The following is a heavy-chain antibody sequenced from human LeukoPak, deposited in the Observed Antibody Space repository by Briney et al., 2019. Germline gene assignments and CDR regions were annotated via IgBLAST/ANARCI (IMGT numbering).Heavy chain of an antibody. D-gene: IGHD6-19*01. Sequence: SETLSLTCTVSGASISSNNWWNWVRQPPGKGLEWIGEIYHSGSTNYSPSLKSRITISVDKSKNHFSLKLTSVTAADTAIYYCAAAAVAVDYWGQGTLVTVSS. J-gene: IGHJ4*02. V-gene: IGHV4-4*02. CDR1: GASISSNNW. CDR3: AAAAVAVDY. CDR2: IYHSGST.